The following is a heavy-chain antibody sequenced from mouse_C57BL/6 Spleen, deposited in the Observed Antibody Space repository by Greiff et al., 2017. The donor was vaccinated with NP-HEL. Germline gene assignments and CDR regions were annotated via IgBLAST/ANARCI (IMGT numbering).Heavy chain of an antibody. CDR3: ARQDSHAMDY. CDR2: IYPGDGDT. V-gene: IGHV1-80*01. J-gene: IGHJ4*01. Sequence: QVHVKQSGAELVKPGASVKISCKASGYAFSSYWMNWVKQRPGKGLEWIGQIYPGDGDTNYNGKFKGKATLTADKSSSTAYMQLSSLTSEDSAVYFCARQDSHAMDYWGQGTSVTVSS. CDR1: GYAFSSYW.